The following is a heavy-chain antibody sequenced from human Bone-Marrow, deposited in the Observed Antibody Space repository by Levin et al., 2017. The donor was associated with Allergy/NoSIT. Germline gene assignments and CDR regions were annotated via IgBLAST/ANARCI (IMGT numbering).Heavy chain of an antibody. CDR1: GFTFNAYA. CDR2: LPGSGNRT. V-gene: IGHV3-23*01. D-gene: IGHD2/OR15-2a*01. CDR3: AKSGTTGYFDY. Sequence: LSLTCAASGFTFNAYAMSWIRQAPGKGLEWVSGLPGSGNRTYYADSVKGRFTISRDNSKNTLYLQMNNLRAEDTAIYYCAKSGTTGYFDYWGQGAPLTVSS. J-gene: IGHJ4*02.